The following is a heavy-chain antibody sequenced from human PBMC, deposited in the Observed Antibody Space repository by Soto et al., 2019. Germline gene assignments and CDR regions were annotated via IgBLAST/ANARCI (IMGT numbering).Heavy chain of an antibody. CDR3: AGGGNWLDP. D-gene: IGHD3-10*01. Sequence: EVQLVESGGGLVQPGGSLRLSCAASGFSFSTYWMAWVRQAPGKGLEWVANIDQGGGAKYYVDSVRGRFTISRENAKNSLDVQINNLRAEGKAIYYCAGGGNWLDPWGQGTLVSVSS. CDR2: IDQGGGAK. J-gene: IGHJ5*02. V-gene: IGHV3-7*05. CDR1: GFSFSTYW.